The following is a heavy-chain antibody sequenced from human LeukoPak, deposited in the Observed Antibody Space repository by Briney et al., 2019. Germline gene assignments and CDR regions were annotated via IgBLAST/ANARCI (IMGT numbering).Heavy chain of an antibody. CDR1: GGSFSGYY. CDR3: ARDFSQSWYYYDSSGYRLGYYFDY. CDR2: INHSGST. V-gene: IGHV4-34*01. D-gene: IGHD3-22*01. Sequence: SETLSLTCAVYGGSFSGYYWSWIRQPPGKGLEWIGEINHSGSTNYNPSLKSRVTISVDTSKNQFSLRLSSVTAADTAVYYCARDFSQSWYYYDSSGYRLGYYFDYWGQGTLVTVSS. J-gene: IGHJ4*02.